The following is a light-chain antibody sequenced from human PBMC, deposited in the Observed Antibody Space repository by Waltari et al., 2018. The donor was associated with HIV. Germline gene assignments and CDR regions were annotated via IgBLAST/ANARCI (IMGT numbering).Light chain of an antibody. V-gene: IGLV1-40*01. Sequence: QSVLTQPPSVSGAPGQRVTIPCTGSSSNIVDGYDVHWYQQLPGRAPKLLIYDNTNRPSGVPDRFSGSKSGTSAALAITGLQAVDETDYYCESYDTSLSASVFGTGTKVTVL. J-gene: IGLJ1*01. CDR1: SSNIVDGYD. CDR3: ESYDTSLSASV. CDR2: DNT.